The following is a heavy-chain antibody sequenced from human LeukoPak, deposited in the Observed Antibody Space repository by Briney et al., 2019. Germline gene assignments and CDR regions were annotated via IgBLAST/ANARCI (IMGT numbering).Heavy chain of an antibody. CDR1: GYTFSNSG. J-gene: IGHJ4*02. Sequence: ASVTVSCKASGYTFSNSGLSWVRQAPGQGREWMGWISVYNGNTNYEEKFQGRVTMTTDTSTSTAYMEMRSLRSDDTVVYYCARLKFGSNVLDYWGQGTLVTVSS. CDR2: ISVYNGNT. D-gene: IGHD2-8*01. V-gene: IGHV1-18*01. CDR3: ARLKFGSNVLDY.